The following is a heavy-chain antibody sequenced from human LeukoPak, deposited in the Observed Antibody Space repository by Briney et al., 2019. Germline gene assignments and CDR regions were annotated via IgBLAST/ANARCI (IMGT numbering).Heavy chain of an antibody. J-gene: IGHJ4*02. CDR3: ARDLRGSEY. D-gene: IGHD2-15*01. CDR2: IYYSGST. V-gene: IGHV4-39*07. Sequence: TPSETLSLTCTVSGGSISSSSYYWGWIRQPPGKGLEWIGSIYYSGSTYYNPSLKSRVTISVDTSKNQFSLKLSSVTAADTAVYYCARDLRGSEYWGQGTLVTVSS. CDR1: GGSISSSSYY.